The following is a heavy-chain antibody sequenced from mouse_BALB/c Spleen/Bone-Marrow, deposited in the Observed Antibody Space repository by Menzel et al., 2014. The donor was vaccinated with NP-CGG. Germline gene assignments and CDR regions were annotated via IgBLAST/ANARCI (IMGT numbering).Heavy chain of an antibody. D-gene: IGHD2-14*01. CDR2: INPYNGDT. CDR3: SRDYRYDGGAWFAY. Sequence: EVQLQESGPELVKPGASMKISCKASGYSFTAYTMNWVKQSHGKNLEWIGLINPYNGDTNYNQKSKGKATLTVDKSSSTAYMELLSLTSEDSAVYYCSRDYRYDGGAWFAYWGQGTLVTGSA. J-gene: IGHJ3*01. V-gene: IGHV1-18*01. CDR1: GYSFTAYT.